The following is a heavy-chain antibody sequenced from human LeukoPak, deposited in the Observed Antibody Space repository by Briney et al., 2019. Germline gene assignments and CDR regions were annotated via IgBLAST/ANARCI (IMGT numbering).Heavy chain of an antibody. CDR1: GGSFSGYY. Sequence: SETLSLTCAVYGGSFSGYYWSWIRQPPGKGLEWIGEINHSGSTNYNPSLKSRVTMSVDTSKNQFSLKLSSVTAADTAVYYCARGPHSSSLGGIDYWGQGTLVTVSS. D-gene: IGHD6-13*01. J-gene: IGHJ4*02. CDR3: ARGPHSSSLGGIDY. CDR2: INHSGST. V-gene: IGHV4-34*01.